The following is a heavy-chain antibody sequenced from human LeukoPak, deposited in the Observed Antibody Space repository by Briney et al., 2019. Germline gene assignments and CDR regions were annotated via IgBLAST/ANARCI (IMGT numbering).Heavy chain of an antibody. J-gene: IGHJ3*02. V-gene: IGHV1-2*02. CDR1: GYTFTGYY. D-gene: IGHD3-22*01. CDR3: ARSASITMIVVVITRDDAFDI. CDR2: INPNSGGT. Sequence: ASVKVSCKASGYTFTGYYMHWVRQAPGQGLEWMGWINPNSGGTNYAQKFQGRVTMTRDTCISTAYMELSRLRSDDTAVYYCARSASITMIVVVITRDDAFDIWGQGTMVTVSS.